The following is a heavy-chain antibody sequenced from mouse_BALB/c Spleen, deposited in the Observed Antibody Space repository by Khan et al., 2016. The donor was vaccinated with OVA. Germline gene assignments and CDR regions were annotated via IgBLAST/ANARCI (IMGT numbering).Heavy chain of an antibody. CDR2: INSDGDYT. Sequence: EVQLKESGGDLVKPGGSLRLSCAASGFTFSTYGMSWVRQPPDKRLEWVATINSDGDYTYYPDTVKGRFTISRNNAENTLYLQMSSLQSEDTAIYYCARNLSGSFAYWGQGTLVTVSA. J-gene: IGHJ3*01. D-gene: IGHD1-3*01. V-gene: IGHV5-6*01. CDR1: GFTFSTYG. CDR3: ARNLSGSFAY.